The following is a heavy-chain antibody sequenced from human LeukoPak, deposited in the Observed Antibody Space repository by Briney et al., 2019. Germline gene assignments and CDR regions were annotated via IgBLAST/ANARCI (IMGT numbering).Heavy chain of an antibody. CDR3: ARDRNGDYVNYLDY. D-gene: IGHD4-17*01. V-gene: IGHV1-2*06. CDR1: GYTFTGYY. CDR2: INPNSGGT. J-gene: IGHJ4*02. Sequence: VSVKVSCKAAGYTFTGYYMFWVRQAPGQGLEWMGRINPNSGGTNYAQKFQGRVTMTRDTSISTAYMELSRLRSDDTAVYYCARDRNGDYVNYLDYWGQGTLVTVSS.